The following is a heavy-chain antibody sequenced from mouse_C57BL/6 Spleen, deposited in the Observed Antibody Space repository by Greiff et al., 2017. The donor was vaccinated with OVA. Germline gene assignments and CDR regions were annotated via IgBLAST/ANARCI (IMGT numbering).Heavy chain of an antibody. Sequence: VQLQQSGAELVKPGASVKLSCKASGYTFTSYWMQWVKQRPGQGLEWIGEIDPSDSYTNYNQKFKGKATLTVDTSSSTAYMQLSSLTSEDSAVYYCARVSFGYFDYWGQGTTLTVSS. CDR1: GYTFTSYW. CDR3: ARVSFGYFDY. J-gene: IGHJ2*01. CDR2: IDPSDSYT. V-gene: IGHV1-50*01.